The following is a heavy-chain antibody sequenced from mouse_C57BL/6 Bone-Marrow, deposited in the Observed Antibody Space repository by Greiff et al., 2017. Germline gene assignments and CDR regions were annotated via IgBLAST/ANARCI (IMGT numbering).Heavy chain of an antibody. CDR3: ARHNYDYDVGYFDV. Sequence: EVMLVESGGGLVQPGGSLKLSCAASGFTFSDYGMAWVRQAPRKGPEWVAFISNLAYSIYYADTVTGRFTISRENAKNTLYLEMSSLRSEDTAMYSCARHNYDYDVGYFDVWGTGTTVTVSS. V-gene: IGHV5-15*04. CDR2: ISNLAYSI. J-gene: IGHJ1*03. D-gene: IGHD2-4*01. CDR1: GFTFSDYG.